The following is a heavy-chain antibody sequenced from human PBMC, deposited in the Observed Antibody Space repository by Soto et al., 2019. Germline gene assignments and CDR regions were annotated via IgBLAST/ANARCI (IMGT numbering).Heavy chain of an antibody. CDR2: IDWNRATI. D-gene: IGHD2-8*01. CDR3: VKDVGSRHYDFTNFDS. V-gene: IGHV3-9*01. J-gene: IGHJ4*02. CDR1: GFIFDDYA. Sequence: PGGSLRLSCVASGFIFDDYAIHWVRQRPGKGLEWVAGIDWNRATIGYGDSVKGRFTPSRDNARNSVLLEMSRLRNDDSALYYCVKDVGSRHYDFTNFDSWGRGTQVTVSS.